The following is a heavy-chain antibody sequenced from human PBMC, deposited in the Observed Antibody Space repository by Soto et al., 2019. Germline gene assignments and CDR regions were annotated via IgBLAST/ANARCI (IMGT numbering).Heavy chain of an antibody. J-gene: IGHJ4*02. CDR1: GFHFSTYA. CDR2: IRSKSFGGTT. Sequence: PGGSLRLSCAASGFHFSTYAMSWVRQAPGKGLEWVGYIRSKSFGGTTEYAASVKGRFTISRDDSKSIAYLQMDSLETEDTAVYYCTRRQYLDYWGQGILVTVSS. V-gene: IGHV3-49*04. CDR3: TRRQYLDY.